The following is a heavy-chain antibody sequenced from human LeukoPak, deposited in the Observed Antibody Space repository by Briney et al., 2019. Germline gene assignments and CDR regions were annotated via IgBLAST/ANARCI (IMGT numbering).Heavy chain of an antibody. CDR3: ARVGGYYDFWSGYLRHDGYFDY. J-gene: IGHJ4*02. Sequence: PGGSLRLSCAASGFTFSSYSMNWVRQAPGKGLEWVSSISSSSSYIYYADSVRGRFTISRDNAKNSLYLQMNSLRAEDTAVYYCARVGGYYDFWSGYLRHDGYFDYWGQGTLVTVSS. D-gene: IGHD3-3*01. CDR2: ISSSSSYI. CDR1: GFTFSSYS. V-gene: IGHV3-21*01.